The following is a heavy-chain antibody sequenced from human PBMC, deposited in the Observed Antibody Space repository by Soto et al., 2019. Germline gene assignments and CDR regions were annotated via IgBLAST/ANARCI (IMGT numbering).Heavy chain of an antibody. D-gene: IGHD2-21*02. CDR2: INAGNGYT. Sequence: QVQLVQSGAEEKKPGASVKVSCKASGYTFTSYAMHWVRQAPGQRLEWMGWINAGNGYTKYSQKFQGRVTITRDTTASTAYMELSSLRSEDTAVYYCARSIVGVTALDYWGQGTRVTVSS. CDR1: GYTFTSYA. V-gene: IGHV1-3*05. CDR3: ARSIVGVTALDY. J-gene: IGHJ4*02.